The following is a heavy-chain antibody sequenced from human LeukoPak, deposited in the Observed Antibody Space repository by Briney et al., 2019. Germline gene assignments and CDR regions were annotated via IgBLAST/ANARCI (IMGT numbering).Heavy chain of an antibody. Sequence: GGSLRLSCAASRFTFSSYALGWVRQAPGKGLEWVSAITGSGGSTYYADSVKGRFTISRDNSKNTLYLQMNSLRAEDTAVYYCAKDLIVGATQGSTGFAYWGQGTLVTVSS. CDR3: AKDLIVGATQGSTGFAY. J-gene: IGHJ4*02. D-gene: IGHD1-26*01. V-gene: IGHV3-23*01. CDR2: ITGSGGST. CDR1: RFTFSSYA.